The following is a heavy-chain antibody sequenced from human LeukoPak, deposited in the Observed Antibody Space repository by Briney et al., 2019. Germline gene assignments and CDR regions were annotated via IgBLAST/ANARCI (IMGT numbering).Heavy chain of an antibody. CDR3: ASGSSGYDP. CDR1: GGSISNYY. J-gene: IGHJ5*02. CDR2: IYSSGTT. D-gene: IGHD5-12*01. V-gene: IGHV4-4*07. Sequence: SETLSLTCTVSGGSISNYYWSWIRQPAGKGLEWIGRIYSSGTTIYNPSLKSRVTMSVDTSKNQFSLKLSSVAAADTAVYFCASGSSGYDPWGQGTLVTVSS.